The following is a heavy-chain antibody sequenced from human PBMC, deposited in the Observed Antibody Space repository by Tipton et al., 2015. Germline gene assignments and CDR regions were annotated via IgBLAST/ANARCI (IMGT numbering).Heavy chain of an antibody. V-gene: IGHV4-39*07. Sequence: TLSLTCTVSGGSISSSSYYWGWIRQPPGKGLEWIGYISYTETSHYNPSLKSRVTISVDTSKNEVSLMLNSVTAADTAVYFCARDHSSWWDWGQGTLVTVSS. D-gene: IGHD2-15*01. CDR3: ARDHSSWWD. CDR2: ISYTETS. CDR1: GGSISSSSYY. J-gene: IGHJ4*02.